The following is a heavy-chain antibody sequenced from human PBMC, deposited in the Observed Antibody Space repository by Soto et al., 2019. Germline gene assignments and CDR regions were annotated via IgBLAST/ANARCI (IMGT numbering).Heavy chain of an antibody. CDR1: GGTFSRHV. D-gene: IGHD6-19*01. Sequence: SVKVSCKTYGGTFSRHVIGWVRQAPGRGLEWMGGVVPIFGTTNYAQKFKGRIKITADELTSTAFMELSSLTSEDTAVYYCVRGGSEGKGWYIWFDPWGQGTLVTVSS. CDR2: VVPIFGTT. CDR3: VRGGSEGKGWYIWFDP. V-gene: IGHV1-69*13. J-gene: IGHJ5*02.